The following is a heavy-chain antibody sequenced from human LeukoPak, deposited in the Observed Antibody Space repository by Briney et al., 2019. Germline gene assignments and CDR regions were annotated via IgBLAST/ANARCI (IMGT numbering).Heavy chain of an antibody. D-gene: IGHD2-21*02. J-gene: IGHJ4*02. CDR3: ARLAVVTAQRMYYFDY. Sequence: GESLKISCMGSGYSFTNYWIGWVRQMPGKGLEWMGIIYPGDSDTRYSPSFQGQVTISADKSISTAYLQWSSLKASDTAMYYCARLAVVTAQRMYYFDYWGQGTLVTVSS. V-gene: IGHV5-51*03. CDR2: IYPGDSDT. CDR1: GYSFTNYW.